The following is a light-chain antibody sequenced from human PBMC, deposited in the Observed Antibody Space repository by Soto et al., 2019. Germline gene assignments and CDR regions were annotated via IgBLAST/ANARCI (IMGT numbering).Light chain of an antibody. CDR2: GAS. Sequence: EIVMTQSPATLSVSPGERATLSCRASQSVSSSLAWYQQKPGQAPRLLTYGASTRATGIPARFSGSGSGTEFTLTISSLQSEDFAVYYCQQYNKWPPWTFGQGTKLEIK. V-gene: IGKV3-15*01. J-gene: IGKJ2*01. CDR1: QSVSSS. CDR3: QQYNKWPPWT.